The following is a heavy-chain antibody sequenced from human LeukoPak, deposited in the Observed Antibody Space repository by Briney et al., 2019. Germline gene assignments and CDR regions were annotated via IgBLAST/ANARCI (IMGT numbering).Heavy chain of an antibody. Sequence: TCXXXGGXISSYYGSWVRQPPGXGLEWIGDIYYSGSTNYNPSLTSRVTISVDTSKNQFSLKLSSVTAADTAVYYCASYSSSWYVFDYWGQGTLVTVSS. CDR1: GGXISSYY. D-gene: IGHD6-13*01. J-gene: IGHJ4*02. CDR3: ASYSSSWYVFDY. V-gene: IGHV4-59*01. CDR2: IYYSGST.